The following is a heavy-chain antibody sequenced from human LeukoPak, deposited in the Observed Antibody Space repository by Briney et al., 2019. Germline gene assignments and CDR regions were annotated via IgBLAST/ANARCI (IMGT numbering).Heavy chain of an antibody. J-gene: IGHJ4*02. V-gene: IGHV3-48*04. CDR1: GFTFSTYS. CDR2: ITDDSTTM. Sequence: QPGGSLRLSCAASGFTFSTYSMNWVRQAPGKGLEWISYITDDSTTMYYADSVKGRFTISRDNAKKSLYLQMNSLRAEDTAVYYCGRVGAYYGSGSYSDYWGQGTLVTVSS. CDR3: GRVGAYYGSGSYSDY. D-gene: IGHD3-10*01.